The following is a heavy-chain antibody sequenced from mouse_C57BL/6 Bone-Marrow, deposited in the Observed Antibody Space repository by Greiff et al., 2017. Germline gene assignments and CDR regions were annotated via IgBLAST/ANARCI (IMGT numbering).Heavy chain of an antibody. Sequence: VQLQQPGAELVKPGASVNLSCKASGYTFTSYWMQWVKQRPGQGLEWIGEIDPSDSYTNYNQKFKGKATLTVDTSSSTAYMQLSSLTSEDSAVYYCARYYDEDWFAYWGQGTLVTVSA. V-gene: IGHV1-50*01. J-gene: IGHJ3*01. D-gene: IGHD2-4*01. CDR3: ARYYDEDWFAY. CDR2: IDPSDSYT. CDR1: GYTFTSYW.